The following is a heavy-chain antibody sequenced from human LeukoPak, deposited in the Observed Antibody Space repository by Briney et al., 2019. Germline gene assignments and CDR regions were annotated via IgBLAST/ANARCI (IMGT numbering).Heavy chain of an antibody. J-gene: IGHJ4*02. CDR2: FDPEDGET. Sequence: ASVKVSCEVSGCTLTDLSMHWGRQAPGKGLEWMGGFDPEDGETIYAQNFQGRVTMTEDTSTDTAYMEVRSLRSEDTAVYYCATSSGYGFLFEYWGQGTLVTVSS. D-gene: IGHD3-22*01. CDR3: ATSSGYGFLFEY. V-gene: IGHV1-24*01. CDR1: GCTLTDLS.